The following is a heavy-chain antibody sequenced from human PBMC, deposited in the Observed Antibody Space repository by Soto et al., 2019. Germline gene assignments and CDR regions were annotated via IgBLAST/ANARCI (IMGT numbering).Heavy chain of an antibody. Sequence: QLQLQESGPGLVKPSETLSLTCTVSGGSISSSSYYWGWIRQPPGKGLEWIGSSYYSGSTYYNPSLERRVTISVDTSKNQSSLKLSSVTAADTAVYYCATPVVAATPTSYGMDVWGQGTTVTVSS. J-gene: IGHJ6*02. D-gene: IGHD2-15*01. CDR3: ATPVVAATPTSYGMDV. V-gene: IGHV4-39*01. CDR1: GGSISSSSYY. CDR2: SYYSGST.